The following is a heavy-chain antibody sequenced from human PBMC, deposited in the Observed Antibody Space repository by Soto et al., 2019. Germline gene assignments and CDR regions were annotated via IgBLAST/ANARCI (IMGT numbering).Heavy chain of an antibody. Sequence: SETLSLTCTVYGGSISSSIYYWGWIRQPPGKGLEWIGSIYYSGSTYYNPSLKSRVTISVDTSKNQFSLKLSSVSAADTAVYYCARGGSSPLDHDYWGQGTLVTVSS. CDR3: ARGGSSPLDHDY. CDR2: IYYSGST. D-gene: IGHD1-26*01. V-gene: IGHV4-39*01. CDR1: GGSISSSIYY. J-gene: IGHJ4*02.